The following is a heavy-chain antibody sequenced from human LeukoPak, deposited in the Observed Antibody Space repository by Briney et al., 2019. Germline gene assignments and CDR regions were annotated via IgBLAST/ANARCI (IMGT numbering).Heavy chain of an antibody. CDR2: INSDGSST. Sequence: GGSLRLSCAASGFTFSSYWMHWVRQAPGKGLVWVSRINSDGSSTSYADSVKGRFTISRDNAKNTLYLQMNSLRAEDTAVYYCARGGPHGYCSGGSCRPYYYYGMDVWGQGTTVTVSS. CDR1: GFTFSSYW. V-gene: IGHV3-74*01. J-gene: IGHJ6*02. D-gene: IGHD2-15*01. CDR3: ARGGPHGYCSGGSCRPYYYYGMDV.